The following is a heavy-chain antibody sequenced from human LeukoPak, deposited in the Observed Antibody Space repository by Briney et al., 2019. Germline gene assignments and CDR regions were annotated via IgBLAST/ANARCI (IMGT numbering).Heavy chain of an antibody. V-gene: IGHV3-53*01. Sequence: GGSLRLSCAASGFTGCSNYMSWVRQAPGKGLEWVSVIYSGGSTYYADSVKGRFTISRDNSKNTLYLQMNSLRAADTAVYYCARVYGYSSGWFDYWGQGTLVTASS. CDR1: GFTGCSNY. D-gene: IGHD6-19*01. CDR2: IYSGGST. CDR3: ARVYGYSSGWFDY. J-gene: IGHJ4*02.